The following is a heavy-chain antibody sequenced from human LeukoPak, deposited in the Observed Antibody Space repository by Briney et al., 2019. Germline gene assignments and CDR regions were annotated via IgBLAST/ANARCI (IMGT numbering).Heavy chain of an antibody. CDR3: AKDRGREVRGETYYGMDV. D-gene: IGHD3-10*01. Sequence: GRSLRLSCAASGFTFSSYGVHWVRQAPGKGLEWVAVISYDGSNKYYADSVKGRFTISRDNSKNTLYLQMYSLRAEDTAVYYCAKDRGREVRGETYYGMDVWGKGTTVTVSS. V-gene: IGHV3-30*18. CDR2: ISYDGSNK. CDR1: GFTFSSYG. J-gene: IGHJ6*04.